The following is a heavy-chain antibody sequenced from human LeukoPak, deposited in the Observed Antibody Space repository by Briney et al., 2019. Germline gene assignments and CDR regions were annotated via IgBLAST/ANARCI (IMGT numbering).Heavy chain of an antibody. D-gene: IGHD5-12*01. CDR1: GLSFSSYG. V-gene: IGHV3-30*02. J-gene: IGHJ4*02. Sequence: GGSLRLSCAASGLSFSSYGMHWVRQAPGKGPEWVAFIRYDGSKIYYADSVKGRFTISRDNSKNTLYLQMNSLRPEDTAVYYCAKDSTLGGYDTYIDYWGQGNLVTVSS. CDR3: AKDSTLGGYDTYIDY. CDR2: IRYDGSKI.